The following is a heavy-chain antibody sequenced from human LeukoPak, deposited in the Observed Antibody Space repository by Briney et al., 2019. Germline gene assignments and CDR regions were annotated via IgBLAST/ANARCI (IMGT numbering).Heavy chain of an antibody. Sequence: GASVKVSCKASGYTFTGYYMHWVRQAPGQGLEWMGWINPNSGGTNYAQKFQGRVTMTRDTSISTAYMELSRLRSDDTAVYYCARVKGSAAGTTVPTYYFDYWGQGTLVIVSS. CDR1: GYTFTGYY. CDR2: INPNSGGT. J-gene: IGHJ4*02. V-gene: IGHV1-2*02. D-gene: IGHD6-13*01. CDR3: ARVKGSAAGTTVPTYYFDY.